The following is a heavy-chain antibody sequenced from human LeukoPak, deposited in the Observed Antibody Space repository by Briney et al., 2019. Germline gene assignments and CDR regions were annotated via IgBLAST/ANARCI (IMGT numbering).Heavy chain of an antibody. Sequence: GGSLRLSCAASGFTFSSHAMHWVRQAPGKGLEWVAVISYEASNQYYADSVRGRFTISRDNSKNTLSLQMNSLRGEDTALYYCARDYRVGCTSDDCYPIDYWGQGTLVTVSS. V-gene: IGHV3-30*01. CDR2: ISYEASNQ. D-gene: IGHD2-21*02. J-gene: IGHJ4*02. CDR1: GFTFSSHA. CDR3: ARDYRVGCTSDDCYPIDY.